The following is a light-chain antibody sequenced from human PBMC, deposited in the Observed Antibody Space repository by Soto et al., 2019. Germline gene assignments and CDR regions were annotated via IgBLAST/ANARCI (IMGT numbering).Light chain of an antibody. CDR3: ENYNSAPIT. CDR2: AAS. Sequence: DIQMTQSPSSLSASVGDRVTITCRASQGISNYLAWYQQKPGKAPKILIYAASTLHSGVPSRFSGNGTGTDFTLTISSLQPEDVATYYCENYNSAPITFGQGTRLEIK. V-gene: IGKV1-27*01. CDR1: QGISNY. J-gene: IGKJ5*01.